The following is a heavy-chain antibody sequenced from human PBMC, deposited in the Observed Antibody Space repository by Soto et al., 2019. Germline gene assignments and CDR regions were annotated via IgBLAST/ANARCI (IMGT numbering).Heavy chain of an antibody. CDR2: ISGSGDST. CDR3: ATTVGKEHCRGGSCYSGGDY. J-gene: IGHJ4*02. V-gene: IGHV3-23*01. CDR1: GFTFFNYA. Sequence: EVQLLESGGGLVQPGGSLRLSCAASGFTFFNYAMTWVRQAPGRGLEWVSSISGSGDSTEYADSVKGRFTISRDNSKNTLFLQMNSLRAADMAVYFCATTVGKEHCRGGSCYSGGDYWGQRTLVTVSS. D-gene: IGHD2-15*01.